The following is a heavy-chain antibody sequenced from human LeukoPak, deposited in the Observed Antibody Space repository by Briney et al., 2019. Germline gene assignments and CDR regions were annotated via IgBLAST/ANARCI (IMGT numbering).Heavy chain of an antibody. CDR2: XXXXXXX. Sequence: SETLSLTXTVSGGSISXXYXXXXXQPXGXGLXXXGXXXXXXXXXXXXSFKXRVXXXXXKXKNQFSLKLGSVTAADTAVYYCARDXIAAAPVSDCWGQGTLVTVSS. V-gene: IGHV4-4*07. J-gene: IGHJ4*02. CDR3: ARDXIAAAPVSDC. D-gene: IGHD5-12*01. CDR1: GGSISXXY.